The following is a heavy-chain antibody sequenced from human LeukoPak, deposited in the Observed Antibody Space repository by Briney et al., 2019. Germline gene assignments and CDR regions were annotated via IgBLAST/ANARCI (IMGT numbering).Heavy chain of an antibody. D-gene: IGHD2-2*01. V-gene: IGHV3-48*03. CDR2: ISSSGSTI. J-gene: IGHJ6*03. Sequence: GGSLRLSCAASGFTFSSYEMNWVRQAPGKGLEWVSYISSSGSTIYYADSVKGRFTISRDNAKNSLYLQMNSLRAEDTAVYYCAREVVLVPPAKLYFYYMDVWGKGTTVTISS. CDR1: GFTFSSYE. CDR3: AREVVLVPPAKLYFYYMDV.